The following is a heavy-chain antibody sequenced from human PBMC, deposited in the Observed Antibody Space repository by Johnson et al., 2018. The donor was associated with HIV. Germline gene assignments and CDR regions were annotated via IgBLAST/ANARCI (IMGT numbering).Heavy chain of an antibody. CDR1: GFIFSDYY. J-gene: IGHJ3*02. CDR3: VRAQFLEWLFFDSFDI. CDR2: ISSNGGST. D-gene: IGHD3-3*01. Sequence: VQLLESGGGLVRPGGSLRLSCAASGFIFSDYYMSWIRQAPGKGLEYVSAISSNGGSTYYANSVKGRFTISRDNSKNTLYLQMNSLRAEDTALYYCVRAQFLEWLFFDSFDIWGQGTMVTVAS. V-gene: IGHV3-64*01.